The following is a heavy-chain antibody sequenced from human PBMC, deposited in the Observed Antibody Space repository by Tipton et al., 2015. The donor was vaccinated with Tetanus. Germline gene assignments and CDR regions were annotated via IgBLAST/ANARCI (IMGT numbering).Heavy chain of an antibody. D-gene: IGHD3-22*01. CDR3: ARDGPYYSDTSNDYHCYGMDV. Sequence: TLSLTCTVSGGSVNSGSYYWSWIRQPPGKGLEWIGYIYQSGSTSYSLPLESRVTISLETSKNQVSLRLSSVTAADTAVYYCARDGPYYSDTSNDYHCYGMDVWGQGTTVTVSS. J-gene: IGHJ6*02. V-gene: IGHV4-61*01. CDR2: IYQSGST. CDR1: GGSVNSGSYY.